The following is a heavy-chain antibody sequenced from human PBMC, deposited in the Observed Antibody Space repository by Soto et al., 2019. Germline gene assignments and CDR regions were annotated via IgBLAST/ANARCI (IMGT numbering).Heavy chain of an antibody. V-gene: IGHV5-10-1*01. CDR2: IDPSDSQT. CDR1: GYSFAGYW. D-gene: IGHD3-22*01. Sequence: PGESLKISCKGSGYSFAGYWITWVRQKPGKGLEWMGRIDPSDSQTYYSPSFRGHVTISATKSITNVLLQWSSLRASDTAMYYCARQIYDSDTGPNFQYYFDSWGQGTTVTISS. CDR3: ARQIYDSDTGPNFQYYFDS. J-gene: IGHJ4*02.